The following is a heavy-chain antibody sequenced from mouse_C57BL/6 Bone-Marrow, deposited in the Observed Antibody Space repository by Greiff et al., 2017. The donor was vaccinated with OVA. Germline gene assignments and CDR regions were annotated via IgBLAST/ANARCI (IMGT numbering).Heavy chain of an antibody. CDR3: ARNDLVYDGYYKPTPWYFDV. D-gene: IGHD2-3*01. CDR1: GFSLTSYG. Sequence: QVQLQQSGPGLVQPSQSLSITCTVSGFSLTSYGVHWVRQSPGKGLEWLGVIWSGGSTDYNAAFISRLSISKDNSKSQVFFKMNSLQADDTAIYYCARNDLVYDGYYKPTPWYFDVWGTGTTVTVSS. J-gene: IGHJ1*03. CDR2: IWSGGST. V-gene: IGHV2-2*01.